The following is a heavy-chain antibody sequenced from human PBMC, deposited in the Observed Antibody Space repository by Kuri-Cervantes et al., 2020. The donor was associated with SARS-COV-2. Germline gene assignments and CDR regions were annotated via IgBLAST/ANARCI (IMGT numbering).Heavy chain of an antibody. CDR2: INPNSGGT. CDR3: ARPTTVTTEAMDV. CDR1: GYTFTGYY. J-gene: IGHJ6*02. D-gene: IGHD4-11*01. Sequence: ASVKVSCKASGYTFTGYYMHWVRQAPGQGLEWMGWINPNSGGTNYAQKFQGRVTMTRDTSISTAYMELSRLRSDDTAVYYCARPTTVTTEAMDVWGQGTTVTVSS. V-gene: IGHV1-2*02.